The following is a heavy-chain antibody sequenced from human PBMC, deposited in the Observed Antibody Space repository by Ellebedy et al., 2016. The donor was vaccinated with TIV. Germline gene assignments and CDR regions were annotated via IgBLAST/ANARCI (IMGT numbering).Heavy chain of an antibody. CDR2: IYYSGST. CDR3: ARTYDSSGMDV. V-gene: IGHV4-59*01. J-gene: IGHJ6*02. D-gene: IGHD3-22*01. CDR1: GGSISSYY. Sequence: MPSETLSLTCTVPGGSISSYYWSWIRQPPGKGLEWIGYIYYSGSTNYNPSLKSRVTISVDTSKNQFSLKLSSVTAADTAVYYCARTYDSSGMDVWGQGTTVTVSS.